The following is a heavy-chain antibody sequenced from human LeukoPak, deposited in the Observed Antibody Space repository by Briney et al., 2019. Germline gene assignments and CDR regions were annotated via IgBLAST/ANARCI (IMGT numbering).Heavy chain of an antibody. CDR2: ISSSSSYI. V-gene: IGHV3-21*04. CDR3: AKGLDHGGNWPSTFDI. CDR1: GFTFSSYS. J-gene: IGHJ3*02. Sequence: GGSLRLSCAASGFTFSSYSMNWVRQAPGKGLEWDSSISSSSSYIYYADSVKGRFTISRDNAKNSLYLQMNSLRAEDMALYYCAKGLDHGGNWPSTFDIWGQRTMVTVSS. D-gene: IGHD4-23*01.